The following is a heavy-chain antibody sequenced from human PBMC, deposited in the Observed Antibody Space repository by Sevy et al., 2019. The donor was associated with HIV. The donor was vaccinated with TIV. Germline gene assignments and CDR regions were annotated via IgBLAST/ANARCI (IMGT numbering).Heavy chain of an antibody. Sequence: GGSLRLSCAASGFTFSSYVMHWVRQAPGKGLEWVSAISGSGGTPYYADSVKGRFTISRDNSKNTLYLQMNSLRAEDTAVYYCAKDYYYGSGSYYAFDYWGQGTLVTVSS. J-gene: IGHJ4*02. V-gene: IGHV3-23*01. CDR3: AKDYYYGSGSYYAFDY. CDR1: GFTFSSYV. D-gene: IGHD3-10*01. CDR2: ISGSGGTP.